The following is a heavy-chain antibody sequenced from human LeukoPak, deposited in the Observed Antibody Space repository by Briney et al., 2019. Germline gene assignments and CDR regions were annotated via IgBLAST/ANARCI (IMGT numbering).Heavy chain of an antibody. J-gene: IGHJ6*02. CDR1: GFTFDDYA. CDR3: TRDLMDYDVSTGLHHYYMDV. D-gene: IGHD3-9*01. Sequence: GGFLRLSCAASGFTFDDYAMHWVRHAPGKGLEWVSGISWNSGSIGYADSVKGRFTISRDNAKNTLYLQMNTLRVEDTAVYYCTRDLMDYDVSTGLHHYYMDVWGQGTTVTVSS. V-gene: IGHV3-9*01. CDR2: ISWNSGSI.